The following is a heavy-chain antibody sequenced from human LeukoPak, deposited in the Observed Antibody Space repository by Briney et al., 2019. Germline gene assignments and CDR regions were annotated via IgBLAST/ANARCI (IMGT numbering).Heavy chain of an antibody. CDR2: VYYSGAT. J-gene: IGHJ5*02. CDR1: GGSISSRGFF. D-gene: IGHD2-15*01. CDR3: ARLSCSDTICPTLPYNHFDP. V-gene: IGHV4-39*01. Sequence: PSETLSLTCTVSGGSISSRGFFWAWIRQPPGKGPEWIVSVYYSGATYYNSSLKSRVTISVDTSKNHFSLKLISVTAADTAVYYCARLSCSDTICPTLPYNHFDPWGQGTLVTVSS.